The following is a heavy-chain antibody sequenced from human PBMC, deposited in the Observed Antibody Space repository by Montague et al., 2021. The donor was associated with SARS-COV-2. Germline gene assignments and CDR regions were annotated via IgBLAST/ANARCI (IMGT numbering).Heavy chain of an antibody. J-gene: IGHJ4*02. Sequence: SETLSLTCTVSGGSIANSHKYWGWVRQPPGKGLEWIGSVLYTGTPYDHPSLTARVTISLDTSKNQFSLKVYSATAADTATYFCGAGGDSSYGGAYWGQGTLVTVSS. D-gene: IGHD4-23*01. CDR1: GGSIANSHKY. CDR2: VLYTGTP. CDR3: GAGGDSSYGGAY. V-gene: IGHV4-39*07.